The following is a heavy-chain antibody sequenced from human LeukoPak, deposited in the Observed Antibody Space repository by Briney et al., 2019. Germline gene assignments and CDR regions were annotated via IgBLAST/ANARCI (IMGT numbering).Heavy chain of an antibody. Sequence: SGGSLRLSCAASGFTFSNAWTSWVRQAPGKGLEWVGRIKSKTDGGTTDYAAPVKGRFTISRDDSKNTLYLQMNSLKTEDTAVYYCTTPIRFLEWSGGYWXXGTXVXVSS. D-gene: IGHD3-3*01. CDR2: IKSKTDGGTT. J-gene: IGHJ4*01. V-gene: IGHV3-15*01. CDR1: GFTFSNAW. CDR3: TTPIRFLEWSGGY.